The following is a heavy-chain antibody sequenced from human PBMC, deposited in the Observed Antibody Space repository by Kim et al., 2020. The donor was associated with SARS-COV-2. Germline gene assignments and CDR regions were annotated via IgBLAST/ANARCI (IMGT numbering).Heavy chain of an antibody. D-gene: IGHD1-26*01. J-gene: IGHJ4*02. Sequence: FSNPSLKSRVTISVDTSKNHFSLNLRSVTAADTAMYYCARLAGGTSDFDSWGQGTLVTVSS. CDR3: ARLAGGTSDFDS. V-gene: IGHV4-39*02.